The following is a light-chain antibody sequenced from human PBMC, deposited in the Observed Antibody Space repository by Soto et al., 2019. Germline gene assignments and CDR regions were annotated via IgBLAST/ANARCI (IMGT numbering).Light chain of an antibody. Sequence: QSVLTQPPSVSGAPGQTVTISCTGTSSNIGAGFDVHWYQQLPGAAPKLLIYANTDRPSGVPARFSGSKSVTSASLAITGLQPEEEADYFCLSYDTSLRGVFGGGTKLTVL. J-gene: IGLJ2*01. CDR3: LSYDTSLRGV. V-gene: IGLV1-40*01. CDR1: SSNIGAGFD. CDR2: ANT.